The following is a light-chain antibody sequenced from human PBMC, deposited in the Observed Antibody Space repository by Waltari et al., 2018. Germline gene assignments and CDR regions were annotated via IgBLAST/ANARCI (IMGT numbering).Light chain of an antibody. Sequence: DIQMTQSPSTLSASVGDRVTITCLASESINSWLAWYQHKPGKAPKLLIYKASSLESGVSSRFSGSGSGTEFTLTISSLQPDDFATYYCQQYISYPYNFGQGTKLQIK. V-gene: IGKV1-5*03. CDR2: KAS. CDR3: QQYISYPYN. CDR1: ESINSW. J-gene: IGKJ2*01.